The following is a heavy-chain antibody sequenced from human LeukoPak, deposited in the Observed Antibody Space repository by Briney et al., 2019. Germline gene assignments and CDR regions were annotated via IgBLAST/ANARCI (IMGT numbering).Heavy chain of an antibody. J-gene: IGHJ6*02. V-gene: IGHV4-39*07. CDR2: IYDSGST. CDR1: GGSIRSSYYY. Sequence: TPSETLSLTCTVSGGSIRSSYYYWGWIRQPPGKGLEWIGSIYDSGSTYYNPSLKSRVTISVDTSKNQFSLKLSSVTAADTAVYYCARAGIAAAGIVYYYYGMDVWGQGTTVTVSS. D-gene: IGHD6-13*01. CDR3: ARAGIAAAGIVYYYYGMDV.